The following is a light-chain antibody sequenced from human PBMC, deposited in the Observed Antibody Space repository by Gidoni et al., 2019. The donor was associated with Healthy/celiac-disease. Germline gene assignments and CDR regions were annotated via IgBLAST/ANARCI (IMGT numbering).Light chain of an antibody. Sequence: DIQMTQSPSSLSASVGDRVTITCQASQDISNYLNWYQQKPGKAPKLLIYDASNLETGVPSRFSGSGSGTDFTFTISSLQPEDIATYYCQQYDNPAMYTFXQXTKLEIK. CDR2: DAS. J-gene: IGKJ2*01. CDR1: QDISNY. V-gene: IGKV1-33*01. CDR3: QQYDNPAMYT.